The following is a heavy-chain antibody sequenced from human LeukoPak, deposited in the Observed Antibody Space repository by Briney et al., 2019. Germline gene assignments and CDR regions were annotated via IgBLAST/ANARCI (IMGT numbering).Heavy chain of an antibody. D-gene: IGHD3-22*01. Sequence: SETLSLTCTVSGGSISSYYWSWIRQRPGKGLEWIGYIYYSGSTNYNPSLKSRVTISVDTSKNQFSLKLSSVTAADTAVYYCARHLKYYDSSGPHAFDIWGQGTMVTVSS. CDR2: IYYSGST. CDR1: GGSISSYY. V-gene: IGHV4-59*08. CDR3: ARHLKYYDSSGPHAFDI. J-gene: IGHJ3*02.